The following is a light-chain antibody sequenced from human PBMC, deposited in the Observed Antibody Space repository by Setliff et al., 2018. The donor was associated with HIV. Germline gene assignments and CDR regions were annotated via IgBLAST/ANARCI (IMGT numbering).Light chain of an antibody. J-gene: IGLJ1*01. CDR3: QVWDSSSDHYV. Sequence: SYELTQPPSVSVAPGKTARITCGGNKIGSKSMHWYQQKPGQAPVLVVYDDSDRPSGIPERFSGSNSGNTATLTISRVEAGDEADYYCQVWDSSSDHYVFGTGTKVTVL. CDR2: DDS. CDR1: KIGSKS. V-gene: IGLV3-21*03.